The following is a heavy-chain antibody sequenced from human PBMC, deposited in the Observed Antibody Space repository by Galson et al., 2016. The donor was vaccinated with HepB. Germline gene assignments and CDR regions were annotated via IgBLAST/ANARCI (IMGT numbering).Heavy chain of an antibody. V-gene: IGHV6-1*01. CDR2: TYYRSKWDN. D-gene: IGHD2-15*01. Sequence: CAISGDSVSSDSAAWNWIRQSPSRGLEWLGRTYYRSKWDNEYAVSVRSRMTINPDTSKNQFSLQLSSVTAADTAVYYCAKGGCGGSCYGQRGIDPWGQGTLVTVSS. CDR3: AKGGCGGSCYGQRGIDP. J-gene: IGHJ5*02. CDR1: GDSVSSDSAA.